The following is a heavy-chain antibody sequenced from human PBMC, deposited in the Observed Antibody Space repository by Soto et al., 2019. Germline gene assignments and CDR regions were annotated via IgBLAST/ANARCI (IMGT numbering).Heavy chain of an antibody. D-gene: IGHD1-1*01. CDR3: ARARGGYGPSVV. Sequence: QVQLVESGGGLVKPGGSLRLSCAASGFSFSDSYMSWVRQAPGKGLEWVAYISGSSGYTGYADSVKGRFTISRDNAKNSVYLQMTRLSVADTAVYDCARARGGYGPSVVWGQGTTVTVSS. V-gene: IGHV3-11*06. J-gene: IGHJ6*02. CDR1: GFSFSDSY. CDR2: ISGSSGYT.